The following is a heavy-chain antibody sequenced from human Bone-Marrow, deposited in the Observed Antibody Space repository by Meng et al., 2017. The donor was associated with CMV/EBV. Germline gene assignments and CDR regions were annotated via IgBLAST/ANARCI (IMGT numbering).Heavy chain of an antibody. Sequence: SVKVSCKASGGTFSSYTISWVRQAPGQGLEWMGRIIPILGIANYAQKFQGRVTITTDESTSTAYMELSSLRSEDTAVYYCASTPERWLQTFDYWGQGTLVTVSS. CDR1: GGTFSSYT. J-gene: IGHJ4*02. D-gene: IGHD5-24*01. CDR2: IIPILGIA. CDR3: ASTPERWLQTFDY. V-gene: IGHV1-69*02.